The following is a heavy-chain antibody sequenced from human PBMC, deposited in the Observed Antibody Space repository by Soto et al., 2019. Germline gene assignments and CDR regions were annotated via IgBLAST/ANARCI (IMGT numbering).Heavy chain of an antibody. CDR1: GGSIGSGGYW. D-gene: IGHD2-2*01. CDR3: ARGTLV. Sequence: QVQLQESGPGLMQPSQTLSLTCTVSGGSIGSGGYWWSWIRQHPGRGLEWIGFVSYTGNTQCNPSLKSRVNISVDTSTKQFSLKLSSVTAADTAVYYCARGTLVWGQGTLVTVSS. V-gene: IGHV4-31*03. CDR2: VSYTGNT. J-gene: IGHJ4*02.